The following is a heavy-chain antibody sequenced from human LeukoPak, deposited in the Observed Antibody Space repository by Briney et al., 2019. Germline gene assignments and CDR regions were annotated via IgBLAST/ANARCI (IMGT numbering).Heavy chain of an antibody. CDR1: GFTFSDFA. CDR2: IRYDGN. V-gene: IGHV3-30*02. CDR3: AKAIGGWYADEYYFDY. D-gene: IGHD6-19*01. J-gene: IGHJ4*02. Sequence: VQPGESLRLSCAASGFTFSDFAMHWVRQAPGKGLEWVACIRYDGNKYADAVKGRFTVSRDNSKDMVYLQMDSLRAEDTAVYYCAKAIGGWYADEYYFDYWGQGTLVTVSS.